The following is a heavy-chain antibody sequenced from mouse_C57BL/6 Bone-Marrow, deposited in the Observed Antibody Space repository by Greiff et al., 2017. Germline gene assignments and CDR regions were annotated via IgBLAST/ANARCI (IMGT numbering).Heavy chain of an antibody. CDR2: IDPSDSYT. J-gene: IGHJ2*01. V-gene: IGHV1-50*01. D-gene: IGHD2-5*01. CDR3: AREGYSNYGEN. Sequence: QVQLQQPGAELVKPGASVKLSCKASGYTFTSYWMQWVKQRPGQGLEWIGEIDPSDSYTNYNHKFKGKATLSVDTSSSTAYMQLSSLTSEDSAVXYCAREGYSNYGENWGKGTTLTVSS. CDR1: GYTFTSYW.